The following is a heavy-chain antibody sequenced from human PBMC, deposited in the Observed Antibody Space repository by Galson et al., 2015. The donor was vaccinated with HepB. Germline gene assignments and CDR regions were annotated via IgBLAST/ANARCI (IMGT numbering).Heavy chain of an antibody. CDR1: GFSFSGYD. D-gene: IGHD3-10*01. CDR2: LSYDGRYE. V-gene: IGHV3-30*18. CDR3: TNKLSPPYYFDY. J-gene: IGHJ4*02. Sequence: SLRLSCAASGFSFSGYDMHWVRQAPGKGLEWVALLSYDGRYEYYADSVKGRFTISRDNSQNTLYLQMASLGAEDTAVYYCTNKLSPPYYFDYWGQGTLVTVSS.